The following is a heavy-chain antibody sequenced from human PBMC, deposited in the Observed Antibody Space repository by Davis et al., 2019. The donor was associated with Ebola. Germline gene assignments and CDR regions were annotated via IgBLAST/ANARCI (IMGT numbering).Heavy chain of an antibody. D-gene: IGHD2-2*02. CDR2: ISYDGSVT. V-gene: IGHV3-30-3*01. J-gene: IGHJ4*02. Sequence: GESLKISCAASGFTFSSYAMHWVRQAPGKGLEWVAVISYDGSVTYHVDSVKGRFTISRDNSKDTLYLQMNTLRAEDTAVYYCAREYTDSSGRRLDYWGQGTLVTVSS. CDR3: AREYTDSSGRRLDY. CDR1: GFTFSSYA.